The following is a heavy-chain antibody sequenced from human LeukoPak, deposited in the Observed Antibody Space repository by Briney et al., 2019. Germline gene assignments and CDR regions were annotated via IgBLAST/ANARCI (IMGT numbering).Heavy chain of an antibody. CDR2: IYYSGST. CDR1: GDSISHYY. Sequence: SETLSLTCTVSGDSISHYYWTWVRQPPGKGLEWIGNIYYSGSTNYNPSLKSRVIISKDTSKNQFSLNLSSVTAADTAVYYCARGGGSTRSLNPGPFDFWGQGSLVTVSS. V-gene: IGHV4-59*01. CDR3: ARGGGSTRSLNPGPFDF. J-gene: IGHJ4*02. D-gene: IGHD2-2*01.